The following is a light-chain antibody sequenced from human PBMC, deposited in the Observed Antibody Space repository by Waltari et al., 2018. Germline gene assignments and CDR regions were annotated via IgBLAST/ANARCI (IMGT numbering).Light chain of an antibody. CDR2: WAF. V-gene: IGKV4-1*01. J-gene: IGKJ3*01. CDR3: QQHYGSPLT. CDR1: QSLLSNADNKNY. Sequence: DIVMTQSPDSLAVSLGERATIKCKCSQSLLSNADNKNYLAWFQQKPGQPPKLLIYWAFIRESGVPDRFSGGGSGTDFTLTISNLQAEDVAVYYCQQHYGSPLTFGPGTRVDIK.